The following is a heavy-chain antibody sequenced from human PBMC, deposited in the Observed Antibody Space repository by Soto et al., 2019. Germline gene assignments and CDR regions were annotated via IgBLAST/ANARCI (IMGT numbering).Heavy chain of an antibody. CDR2: INPNSGGT. V-gene: IGHV1-2*04. J-gene: IGHJ6*02. CDR3: AREEADVQLWSPRYYGMDV. CDR1: GYTFTGYY. Sequence: ASVKVSCKASGYTFTGYYMHWVRQAPGQGLEWMGWINPNSGGTNYAQKFQGWVTMTRDTSISTAYMELSRLRSDDTAVYYCAREEADVQLWSPRYYGMDVWGQGTTVTVSS. D-gene: IGHD5-18*01.